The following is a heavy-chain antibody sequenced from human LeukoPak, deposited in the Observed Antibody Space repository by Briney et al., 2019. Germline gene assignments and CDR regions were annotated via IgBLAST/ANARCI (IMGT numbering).Heavy chain of an antibody. J-gene: IGHJ5*02. CDR2: IRSKANSYAT. V-gene: IGHV3-73*01. CDR1: GFTFSGSA. CDR3: TRQISSTSSNWFDP. Sequence: GGSLRLSCAASGFTFSGSAMHWVRQASGKGLEWVGRIRSKANSYATAYAASVKGRFTISRDDSKNTAYLQMNSLKTEDTAVYYCTRQISSTSSNWFDPWGQGTLVTVSS. D-gene: IGHD2-2*01.